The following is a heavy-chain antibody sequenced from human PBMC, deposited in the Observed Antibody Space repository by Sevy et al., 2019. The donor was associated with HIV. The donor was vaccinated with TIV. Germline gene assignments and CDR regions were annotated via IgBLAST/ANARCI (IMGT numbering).Heavy chain of an antibody. D-gene: IGHD3-22*01. CDR3: ARGRSDSSGYYPRRRAEYFQH. Sequence: SETLSLTCAVYGESFSGYYWNWVRQPPGKGLEWIGEINHTGSANYNPPLKSRVNISVDTSKNQFSLKLSCVTAADTAVYYCARGRSDSSGYYPRRRAEYFQHWGQGTLVTVSS. CDR2: INHTGSA. V-gene: IGHV4-34*01. J-gene: IGHJ1*01. CDR1: GESFSGYY.